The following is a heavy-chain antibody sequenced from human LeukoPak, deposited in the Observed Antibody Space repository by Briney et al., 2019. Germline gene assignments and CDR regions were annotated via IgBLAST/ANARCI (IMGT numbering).Heavy chain of an antibody. Sequence: GASVKVSCKASGYTFTGYYMHWVRQAPGQGLGWMGRINPNSGGTNYAQKFQGRVTITRDTSASTAYMELSSLRSEDTAVYYCARGDYDYVWGSYSNIDYWGQGTLVTVSS. CDR3: ARGDYDYVWGSYSNIDY. V-gene: IGHV1-2*06. D-gene: IGHD3-16*01. CDR2: INPNSGGT. CDR1: GYTFTGYY. J-gene: IGHJ4*02.